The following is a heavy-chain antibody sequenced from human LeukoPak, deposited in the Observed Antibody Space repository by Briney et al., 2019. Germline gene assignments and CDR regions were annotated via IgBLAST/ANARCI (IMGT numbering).Heavy chain of an antibody. CDR3: ARDRIFDSSSRA. V-gene: IGHV3-21*01. CDR1: GFTFSSYS. J-gene: IGHJ4*02. Sequence: GGSLRLSCAASGFTFSSYSMNWVRQAPGKGLEWVSSISSSSSYIYYADSVKGRFTISRDNAKNSLYLQMNSLRAEDTAVYYCARDRIFDSSSRAGGQGTLVTVSS. D-gene: IGHD6-13*01. CDR2: ISSSSSYI.